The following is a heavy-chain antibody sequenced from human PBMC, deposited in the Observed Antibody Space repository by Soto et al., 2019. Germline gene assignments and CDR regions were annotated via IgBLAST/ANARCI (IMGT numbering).Heavy chain of an antibody. V-gene: IGHV3-7*03. D-gene: IGHD3-10*01. CDR1: GFTFSSYW. CDR3: ARQTRAPES. J-gene: IGHJ4*02. CDR2: IKQDGSDK. Sequence: EVQLVESGGGLVQPGGSLRLSCAASGFTFSSYWMTWVRQAPGKGLECVANIKQDGSDKYYVDSVKGRFTISRDNAKNSLYLQINSLRVEDTAVYYCARQTRAPESWGQGTLVTVSS.